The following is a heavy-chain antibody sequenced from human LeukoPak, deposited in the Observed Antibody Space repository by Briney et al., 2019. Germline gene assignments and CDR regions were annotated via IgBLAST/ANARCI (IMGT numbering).Heavy chain of an antibody. CDR2: IYWDDDK. J-gene: IGHJ4*02. CDR1: GGSISNYYW. CDR3: AHSERYDSSGYSHFDS. D-gene: IGHD3-22*01. V-gene: IGHV2-5*08. Sequence: KPSETLSLTCTVSGGSISNYYWSWIRQPPGKALEWLALIYWDDDKRYSPSLKSRLTITKDTSKNQVVLTLTNMDPVDTATYYCAHSERYDSSGYSHFDSWGQGTLVTVSS.